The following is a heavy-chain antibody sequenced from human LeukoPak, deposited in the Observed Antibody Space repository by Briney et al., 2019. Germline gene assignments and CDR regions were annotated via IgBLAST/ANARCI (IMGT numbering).Heavy chain of an antibody. CDR1: GYTFTDYY. D-gene: IGHD4-17*01. Sequence: ASVKVSCRTSGYTFTDYYMHWVRQAPGQGLEWMGWINPNSGGTKFAQKFQGRVTLTRDTSVSTAYMELSRLRSDDTAVYYCARAVGDLRFDYWGQGTLVTVSS. CDR2: INPNSGGT. CDR3: ARAVGDLRFDY. J-gene: IGHJ4*02. V-gene: IGHV1-2*02.